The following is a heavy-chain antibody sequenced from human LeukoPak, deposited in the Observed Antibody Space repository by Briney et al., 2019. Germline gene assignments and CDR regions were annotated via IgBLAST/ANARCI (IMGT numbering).Heavy chain of an antibody. D-gene: IGHD3-22*01. V-gene: IGHV4-34*01. CDR3: ARAKVTYYYDGNGYYYFDN. J-gene: IGHJ4*02. CDR1: GGSFSGYY. Sequence: SETLSLTCAVYGGSFSGYYWSWIRQPPGKGLEWIGEINHSGSTNYNPSLKSRVTISVDTSKNQFSLKLRSVTAADTAVYYCARAKVTYYYDGNGYYYFDNWGQGTLVTVSS. CDR2: INHSGST.